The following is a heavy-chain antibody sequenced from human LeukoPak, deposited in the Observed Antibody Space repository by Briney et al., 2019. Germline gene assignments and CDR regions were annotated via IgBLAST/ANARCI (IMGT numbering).Heavy chain of an antibody. CDR2: IYYSGSS. CDR1: GGSISGYH. V-gene: IGHV4-59*01. J-gene: IGHJ6*03. Sequence: PSETLSLTCNVSGGSISGYHWSWIRQPPGKGLEWLGYIYYSGSSNYNPSLKSRVTMSADTSKNQFSLKLSSVTAADTAVYYCTRVPRSYYYYYYMDVWGKGTTVTVSS. CDR3: TRVPRSYYYYYYMDV.